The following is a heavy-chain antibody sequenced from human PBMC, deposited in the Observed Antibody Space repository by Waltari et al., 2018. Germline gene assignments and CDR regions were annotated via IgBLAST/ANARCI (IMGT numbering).Heavy chain of an antibody. V-gene: IGHV3-53*01. CDR2: LYHAGNT. CDR3: ARGNTKYGMDV. J-gene: IGHJ6*02. CDR1: RLTVSSYY. D-gene: IGHD3-10*01. Sequence: EVQRVESGGHLIQPGGSVRLSCAASRLTVSSYYMNWVRQAPGKGLEWVSILYHAGNTYYADSVKDRFTFSRDNSKNTLYLQMNSLRAEDTAVYYCARGNTKYGMDVWGQGTTVTVSS.